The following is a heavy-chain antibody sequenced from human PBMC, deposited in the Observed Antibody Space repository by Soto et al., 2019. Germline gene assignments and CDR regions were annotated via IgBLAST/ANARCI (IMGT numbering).Heavy chain of an antibody. D-gene: IGHD5-18*01. CDR1: GYTFTSYG. J-gene: IGHJ1*01. CDR2: ISDYNGNT. Sequence: VQLVQSGAEVKKPGASVKVSCKASGYTFTSYGISWVRQAPGQGLEWMGWISDYNGNTNYAQKLQGRVTMTPDTPTSTAHVELRGLRSGDTAVYYCARAYPGDSYGTGYFQHWGHGTLGTFAS. CDR3: ARAYPGDSYGTGYFQH. V-gene: IGHV1-18*01.